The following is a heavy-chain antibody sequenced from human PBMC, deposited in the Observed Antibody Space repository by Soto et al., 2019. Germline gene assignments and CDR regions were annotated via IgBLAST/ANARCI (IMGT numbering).Heavy chain of an antibody. CDR3: TRDLFSYDYSGILWFDP. J-gene: IGHJ5*02. D-gene: IGHD3-16*01. CDR1: GFAFSGSA. V-gene: IGHV3-73*01. CDR2: IRSKGHNYAT. Sequence: GGSLRLSCAACGFAFSGSAMYWVRQASGKXPEWVGRIRSKGHNYATEYAASVKGRFTISRDDSKNTAYLQMNSLQTEDTAVYYCTRDLFSYDYSGILWFDPWGQGTLVTVSS.